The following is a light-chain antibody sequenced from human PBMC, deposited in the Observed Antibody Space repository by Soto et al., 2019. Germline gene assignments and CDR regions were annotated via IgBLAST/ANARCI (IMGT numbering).Light chain of an antibody. CDR2: AAS. V-gene: IGKV1-39*01. Sequence: DIQMTQSPSSLSAFVGDRVTITCRASESISRHLNWYQQKPGKAPKLLIYAASSLQNGVPSRFXGGGSGTDFTLTISNLQPADFATYYCQQSYSTPSITFDQGTRLEIK. CDR1: ESISRH. J-gene: IGKJ5*01. CDR3: QQSYSTPSIT.